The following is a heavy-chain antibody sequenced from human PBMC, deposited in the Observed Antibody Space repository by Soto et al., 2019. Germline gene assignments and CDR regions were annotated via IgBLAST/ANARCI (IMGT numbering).Heavy chain of an antibody. CDR3: ASRYNPWYYGMDV. J-gene: IGHJ6*02. CDR2: INHSGST. Sequence: PSETLSLTCAVYGGSFSGYYWSWIRQPPGKGLEWIGEINHSGSTNYNPSLKSRVTISVDTSKNQFSLQLSSVTAADTAVYYCASRYNPWYYGMDVWGQGTTVTVSS. D-gene: IGHD1-1*01. V-gene: IGHV4-34*01. CDR1: GGSFSGYY.